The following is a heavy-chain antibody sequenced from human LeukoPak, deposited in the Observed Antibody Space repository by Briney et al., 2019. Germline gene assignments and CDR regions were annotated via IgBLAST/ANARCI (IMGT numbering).Heavy chain of an antibody. CDR1: GGTFSSYA. CDR2: IIPIFGTA. CDR3: ARDWEPYCTNGVCPFDY. V-gene: IGHV1-69*05. J-gene: IGHJ4*02. D-gene: IGHD2-8*01. Sequence: SVKVSCKPSGGTFSSYAISWVRQAPGQGLEWMGRIIPIFGTANYAQKFQGRVTITTDESTSTAYMELSSLRSEDTAVYYCARDWEPYCTNGVCPFDYWGQGTLVTVSS.